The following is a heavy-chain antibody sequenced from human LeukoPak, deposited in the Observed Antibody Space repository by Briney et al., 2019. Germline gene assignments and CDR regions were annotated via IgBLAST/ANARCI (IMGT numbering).Heavy chain of an antibody. D-gene: IGHD2-15*01. Sequence: PSETLSLTCTVSGGSISSGSYYWSWIRQPPGTGLEWIGYIYYSGSTNYNPSLKSRVTISVDTSKNQFSLKLSSVTAADTAVYYCAAGRGPVDYWGQGTLVTVSS. CDR1: GGSISSGSYY. CDR2: IYYSGST. CDR3: AAGRGPVDY. J-gene: IGHJ4*02. V-gene: IGHV4-61*01.